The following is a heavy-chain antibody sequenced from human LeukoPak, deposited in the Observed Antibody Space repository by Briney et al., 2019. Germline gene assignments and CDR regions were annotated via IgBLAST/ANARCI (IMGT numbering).Heavy chain of an antibody. J-gene: IGHJ4*02. CDR2: ISWNSGSI. V-gene: IGHV3-9*01. CDR3: AKTSSGYYYEPYYFDY. Sequence: GGSLRLSCAASGFTLDDYAMHWVRQAPGKGLEWVSGISWNSGSIGYADSVKGRFTISRDNAKNSLYLQMNSLRAEDTALYYCAKTSSGYYYEPYYFDYWGQGTLVTVSS. CDR1: GFTLDDYA. D-gene: IGHD3-22*01.